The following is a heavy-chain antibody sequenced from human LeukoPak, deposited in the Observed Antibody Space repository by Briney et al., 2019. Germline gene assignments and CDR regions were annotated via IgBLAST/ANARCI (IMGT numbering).Heavy chain of an antibody. J-gene: IGHJ3*02. CDR2: IWYDGSNK. V-gene: IGHV3-33*01. CDR1: GFTFSTYG. CDR3: ARAVGSSLGAFDI. Sequence: GRSLRLSCAASGFTFSTYGMHGVREARGKGLEGVADIWYDGSNKYSADSEKGRFTISRDNSKNTLYLQMNSLRAEDTAVYYCARAVGSSLGAFDIWGQGTMVTVSS. D-gene: IGHD4-23*01.